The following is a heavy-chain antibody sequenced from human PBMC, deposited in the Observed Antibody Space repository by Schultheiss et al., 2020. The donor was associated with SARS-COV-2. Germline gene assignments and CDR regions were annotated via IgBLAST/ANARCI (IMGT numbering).Heavy chain of an antibody. V-gene: IGHV4-59*12. D-gene: IGHD6-6*01. CDR1: GGSISSYY. CDR2: IYYSGST. CDR3: ARDLRGSSSMDV. Sequence: ESLKISCTVSGGSISSYYWSWIRQPPGKGLEWIGYIYYSGSTNYNPSLKSRVTISVDKSKNQFSLKLSSVTAADTAVYYCARDLRGSSSMDVWGQGTTVTVSS. J-gene: IGHJ6*02.